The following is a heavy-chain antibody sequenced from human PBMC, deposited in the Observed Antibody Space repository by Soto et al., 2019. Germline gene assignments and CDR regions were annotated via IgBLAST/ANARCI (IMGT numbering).Heavy chain of an antibody. D-gene: IGHD2-15*01. J-gene: IGHJ4*02. Sequence: SETLSLTCTVSGGSVTNSSYYWGWIRQSPGKGLEWIGSVYYRGRSYSKSSVKSRVTISVDTSKNRFSLSLNSVTASDTAVYFCVRQRTPVPTQDYFDYCGPGALVTVSS. CDR1: GGSVTNSSYY. CDR3: VRQRTPVPTQDYFDY. CDR2: VYYRGRS. V-gene: IGHV4-39*01.